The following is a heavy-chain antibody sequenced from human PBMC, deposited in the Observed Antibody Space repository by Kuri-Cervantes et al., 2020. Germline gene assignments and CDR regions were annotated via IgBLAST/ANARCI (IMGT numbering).Heavy chain of an antibody. V-gene: IGHV3-30-3*01. Sequence: GGSLRLSCAASGFTFSSYAMHWVRQAPGKGLEWVAVISYDGSNKYYADSVKGRFTISRDNSKNTLYLQMNSLRAEDTAVYYCARERITMVRGVTWFDPWGQGTLVTVSS. CDR3: ARERITMVRGVTWFDP. CDR2: ISYDGSNK. CDR1: GFTFSSYA. D-gene: IGHD3-10*01. J-gene: IGHJ5*02.